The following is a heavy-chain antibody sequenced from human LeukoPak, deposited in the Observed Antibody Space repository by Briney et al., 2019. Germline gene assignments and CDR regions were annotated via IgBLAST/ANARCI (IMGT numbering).Heavy chain of an antibody. V-gene: IGHV3-23*01. CDR2: LSAGGGST. J-gene: IGHJ2*01. D-gene: IGHD4-17*01. CDR3: AKVDYADFWYFDL. CDR1: EFTFSSYA. Sequence: GGSLRLSCAASEFTFSSYAMSWVRQAPGKGLEWVSGLSAGGGSTYYADSVKGRFTISGDNSKTTLYLQMNSLRAEDSAVYYCAKVDYADFWYFDLWGRGTLVAVSS.